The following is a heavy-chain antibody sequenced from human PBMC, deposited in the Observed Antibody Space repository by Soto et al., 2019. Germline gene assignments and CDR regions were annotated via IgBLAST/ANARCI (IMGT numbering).Heavy chain of an antibody. CDR3: ARDPRVPAAIKVPAFDI. Sequence: QVQLVQTGAEVKKPGASVKVSSKASGYTFTSDGISWVRQAPGQGLEWKGWIAAYNGNTNLAQKLQGRVTMTTDPSTSTAYMELRSLRSDDTAVYYCARDPRVPAAIKVPAFDIWGQGTMVTVSS. D-gene: IGHD2-2*02. CDR2: IAAYNGNT. CDR1: GYTFTSDG. J-gene: IGHJ3*02. V-gene: IGHV1-18*04.